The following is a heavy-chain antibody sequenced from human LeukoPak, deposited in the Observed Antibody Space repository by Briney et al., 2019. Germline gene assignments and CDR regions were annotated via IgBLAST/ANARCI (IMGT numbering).Heavy chain of an antibody. CDR3: AKHRGYSYGSVGMDV. D-gene: IGHD5-18*01. V-gene: IGHV3-30*18. CDR1: GFTFSSYG. J-gene: IGHJ6*02. CDR2: ISCYGSNK. Sequence: GGSLRLSCAASGFTFSSYGMRWVRQAPGKGLEWVAVISCYGSNKYYADSVKGRFTISRDNSKNPMYLQMNSLRAEDTVVYYCAKHRGYSYGSVGMDVWGQGPTVTVS.